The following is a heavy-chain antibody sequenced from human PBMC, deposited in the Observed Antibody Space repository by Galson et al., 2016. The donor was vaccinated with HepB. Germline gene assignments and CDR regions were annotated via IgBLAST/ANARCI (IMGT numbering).Heavy chain of an antibody. V-gene: IGHV3-74*01. J-gene: IGHJ4*02. CDR2: ISSDGTNI. D-gene: IGHD1-1*01. CDR1: GFTFSRYW. CDR3: GRDQTAAGPTTLDY. Sequence: SLRLSCAASGFTFSRYWMHWVRQVPGEGLVWVSRISSDGTNIVYADSVKGRFTISRDIAKNTLYLQMNSLRVEDTAVYYCGRDQTAAGPTTLDYWGQGTLVTVSS.